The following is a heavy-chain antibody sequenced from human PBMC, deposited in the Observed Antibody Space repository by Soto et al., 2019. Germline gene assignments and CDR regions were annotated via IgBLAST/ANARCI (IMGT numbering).Heavy chain of an antibody. D-gene: IGHD6-19*01. Sequence: GGSLRLSCAASGFTFSSYAMHWVRQAPGKGLEWVAVISYDGSNKYYAGSVKGRFTISRDNSKNTLYLQMNSLRAEDTAVYYCARDGIAVAGPYYFDYWGQGTLVTVSS. J-gene: IGHJ4*02. CDR1: GFTFSSYA. V-gene: IGHV3-30*04. CDR2: ISYDGSNK. CDR3: ARDGIAVAGPYYFDY.